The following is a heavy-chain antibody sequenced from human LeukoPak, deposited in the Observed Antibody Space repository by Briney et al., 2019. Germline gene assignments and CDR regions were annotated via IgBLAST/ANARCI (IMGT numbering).Heavy chain of an antibody. CDR3: AKFEGLCGSANTCYHFDC. D-gene: IGHD2-2*01. V-gene: IGHV3-23*01. J-gene: IGHJ4*02. CDR1: GFTFSTYA. Sequence: GGSLRLSCDASGFTFSTYAMSWVRQAPGEGLEWVSGLSGSGGSTWYADSVKGRFTISRDNSKNTVYLHMNSLRAQDTAVYYCAKFEGLCGSANTCYHFDCWGQGTLVTVSS. CDR2: LSGSGGST.